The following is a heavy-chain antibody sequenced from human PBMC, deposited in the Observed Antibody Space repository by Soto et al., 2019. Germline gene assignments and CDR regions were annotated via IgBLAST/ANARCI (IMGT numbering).Heavy chain of an antibody. V-gene: IGHV2-5*02. CDR2: LYWDDDK. J-gene: IGHJ4*02. CDR3: AQGYGSGSYYPFDY. D-gene: IGHD3-10*01. Sequence: QITLKESGPTLVKPTQTLTLTCTFSGFSLSTSGVGVGWIRQPPGKALEWLALLYWDDDKRYSPSLKSRLTITKDTSKNQVVLTMTNMDPLDTATYYWAQGYGSGSYYPFDYWGQGTLVTVSS. CDR1: GFSLSTSGVG.